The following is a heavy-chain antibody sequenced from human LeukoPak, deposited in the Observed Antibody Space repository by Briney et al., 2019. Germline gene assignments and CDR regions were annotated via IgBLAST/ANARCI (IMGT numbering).Heavy chain of an antibody. CDR3: ARAIRAYCGGDCYSGLFDY. V-gene: IGHV1-69*04. D-gene: IGHD2-21*02. CDR1: GYTFTSYD. J-gene: IGHJ4*02. Sequence: ASVKVSCKASGYTFTSYDINWVRQAPGQGLEWMGRIIPILGIANYAQKFQGRVTITADKSTSTAYMELSSLRSEDTAVYYCARAIRAYCGGDCYSGLFDYWGQGTLVTVSS. CDR2: IIPILGIA.